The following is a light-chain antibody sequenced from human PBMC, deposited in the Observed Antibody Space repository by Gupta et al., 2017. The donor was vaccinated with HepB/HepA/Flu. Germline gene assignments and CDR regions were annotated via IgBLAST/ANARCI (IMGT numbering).Light chain of an antibody. V-gene: IGKV3-15*01. CDR2: GAS. J-gene: IGKJ1*01. CDR3: EQYINWGTT. CDR1: QSISTN. Sequence: EIVMTQSPATLSVSPGERSTLSCRASQSISTNLVWYQQKPGQAPRLLIYGASTRATGLPARFSGPGSGTQFTLTISIRQTEHFAVYYCEQYINWGTTYGPGTKVGIK.